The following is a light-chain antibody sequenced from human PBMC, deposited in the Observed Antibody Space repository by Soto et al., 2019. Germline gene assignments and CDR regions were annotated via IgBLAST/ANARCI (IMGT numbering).Light chain of an antibody. CDR2: GNT. CDR3: QSYDSSLSSYV. Sequence: QAVLTQPPSVSGAPGQRVTISCTGSSSNIGAGYAVHWYQQLPGTAPKLLIYGNTNRPSGVPDRFSGSKSGTSASLAITGRQAEDEADYYCQSYDSSLSSYVFGTGTKLTVL. CDR1: SSNIGAGYA. J-gene: IGLJ1*01. V-gene: IGLV1-40*01.